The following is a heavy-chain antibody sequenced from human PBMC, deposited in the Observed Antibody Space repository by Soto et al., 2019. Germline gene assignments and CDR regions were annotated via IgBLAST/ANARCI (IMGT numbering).Heavy chain of an antibody. Sequence: QVQLVQSGDEVRKPGSSVKVSCKASGYIFVNYGIAWVRQAPGQGLEWMGWISHYSGNTHYASKVQGRLTMTTDTSTSTAYIDMGSLTSDDTAVYYCAMGDNYVTPTPQDVWGQGTTVTVSS. J-gene: IGHJ6*02. D-gene: IGHD3-16*01. CDR1: GYIFVNYG. CDR2: ISHYSGNT. V-gene: IGHV1-18*01. CDR3: AMGDNYVTPTPQDV.